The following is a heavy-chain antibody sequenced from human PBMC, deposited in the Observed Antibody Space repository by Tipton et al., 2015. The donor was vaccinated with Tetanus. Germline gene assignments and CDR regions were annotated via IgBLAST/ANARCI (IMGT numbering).Heavy chain of an antibody. J-gene: IGHJ5*02. Sequence: QLVQSGAGVKKPGASVKVSCKASGYTFTSYYMHWVRQAPGQGLEWMGIINPSGGSTSYAQKFQGRVTMTRDTSTSTVYMELGSLRSEDTAVYYCAREDVVVVPAAIPRDPRFDPWGQGTLVTVSS. V-gene: IGHV1-46*01. CDR3: AREDVVVVPAAIPRDPRFDP. CDR1: GYTFTSYY. CDR2: INPSGGST. D-gene: IGHD2-2*02.